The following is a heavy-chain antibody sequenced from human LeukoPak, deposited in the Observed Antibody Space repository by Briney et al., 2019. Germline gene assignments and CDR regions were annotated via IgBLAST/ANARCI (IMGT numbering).Heavy chain of an antibody. J-gene: IGHJ5*02. CDR2: INHSGST. D-gene: IGHD6-19*01. CDR3: ARRSAVAGTRFDP. CDR1: GGSFSGYY. Sequence: SETLSLTCAVYGGSFSGYYWSWIRQPPGKGLEWFGEINHSGSTNYNPSLKSRVTISVDTSKNQFSLKLSSVTAADTAVYYCARRSAVAGTRFDPWGQGTLVTVSS. V-gene: IGHV4-34*01.